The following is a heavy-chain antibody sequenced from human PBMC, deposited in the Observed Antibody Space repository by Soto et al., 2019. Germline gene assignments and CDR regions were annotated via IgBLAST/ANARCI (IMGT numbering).Heavy chain of an antibody. CDR3: ARRDNWFDP. CDR2: IFYSGTT. J-gene: IGHJ5*02. V-gene: IGHV4-59*08. Sequence: SETLSLTCTVSGGSISSYYWSWVRQPPGKGLEWIGTIFYSGTTYYTPSLKSRVTISVDTSKNQFSLKLNSMTAVDTAVYYCARRDNWFDPWGQGTQVTVSS. CDR1: GGSISSYY.